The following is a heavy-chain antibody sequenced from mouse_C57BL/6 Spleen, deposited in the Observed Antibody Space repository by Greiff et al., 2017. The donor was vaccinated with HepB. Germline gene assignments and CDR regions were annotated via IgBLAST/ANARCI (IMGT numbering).Heavy chain of an antibody. D-gene: IGHD4-1*01. CDR3: TRKLGPDAMDY. CDR1: GYTFTDYE. Sequence: QVQLKQSGAELVRPGASVTLSCKASGYTFTDYEMHWVKQTPVHGLEWIGAIDPETGGTAYNQKFKGKAILTADKSSSTAYMELRSLTSEDSAVYYCTRKLGPDAMDYWGQGTSVTVSS. J-gene: IGHJ4*01. CDR2: IDPETGGT. V-gene: IGHV1-15*01.